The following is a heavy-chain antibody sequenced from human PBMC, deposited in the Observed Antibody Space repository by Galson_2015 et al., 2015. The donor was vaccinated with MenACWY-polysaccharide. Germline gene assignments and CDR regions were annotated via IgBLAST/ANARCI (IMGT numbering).Heavy chain of an antibody. J-gene: IGHJ4*02. Sequence: SMKASCKASGYTFSSYDINWVRQATGQRLEWMGWMNPNSGNTGYAQKFQGRVTMTRNTSISTAYMELSSLTSEDTAVYYCARGRRDTAVAAPAAVLLDYWGQGILVTVSS. CDR1: GYTFSSYD. CDR3: ARGRRDTAVAAPAAVLLDY. CDR2: MNPNSGNT. V-gene: IGHV1-8*01. D-gene: IGHD6-19*01.